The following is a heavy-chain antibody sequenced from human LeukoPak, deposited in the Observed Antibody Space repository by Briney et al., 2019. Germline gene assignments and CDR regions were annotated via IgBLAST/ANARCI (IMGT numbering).Heavy chain of an antibody. Sequence: GGSLRLSCAGSGFIFSNYWMHWVRQAPGKGLVWVSRIKTDGSTTYYADSVKGRFTVSRDNSKNTLYLQMNSLRAEDTAVYYCARDRGFGELLDYWGQGTLVTVSS. CDR3: ARDRGFGELLDY. CDR1: GFIFSNYW. CDR2: IKTDGSTT. V-gene: IGHV3-74*01. J-gene: IGHJ4*02. D-gene: IGHD3-10*01.